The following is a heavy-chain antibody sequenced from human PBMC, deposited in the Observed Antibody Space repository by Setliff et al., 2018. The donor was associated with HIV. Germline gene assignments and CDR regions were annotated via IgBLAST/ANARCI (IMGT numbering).Heavy chain of an antibody. D-gene: IGHD6-6*01. CDR1: GGSISSGGYY. CDR3: ARSGSSSPYYFDY. CDR2: IYYSGST. J-gene: IGHJ4*02. V-gene: IGHV4-31*03. Sequence: SETLSLTCTVSGGSISSGGYYWSWIRQHLGKGLEWIGYIYYSGSTYYNPSLKSRITISVDTSKNQFSLRLSSVTAADTAVYYCARSGSSSPYYFDYWGQGTLVTVSS.